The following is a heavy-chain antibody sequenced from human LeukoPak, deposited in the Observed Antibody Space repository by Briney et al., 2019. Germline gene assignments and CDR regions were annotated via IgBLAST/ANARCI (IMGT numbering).Heavy chain of an antibody. CDR1: GFTFSSYA. D-gene: IGHD4-17*01. J-gene: IGHJ4*02. CDR3: AKGRNEDGDAALNY. V-gene: IGHV3-23*01. CDR2: ISGSGDNT. Sequence: GGSLRLSCAASGFTFSSYAMSWVRQAPGKGLEWVSSISGSGDNTFYADSVKGRFTISRDNSKNTLYLQMNTLRAEDTAAYHCAKGRNEDGDAALNYWGQGTLVTVSS.